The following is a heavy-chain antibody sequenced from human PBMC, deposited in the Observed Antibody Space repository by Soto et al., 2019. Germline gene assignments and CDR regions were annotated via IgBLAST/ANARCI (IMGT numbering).Heavy chain of an antibody. Sequence: EVQLLESGGGLVQPGGSLRLSCAASGFTFSNYAMSWVRQAPGKGLEWVSIISGCGGTTYHADSVKDRLTISRDNSKNTFFLQMNSLRAEDMAVYYCAKGVAVGFHFGSCTDRGFDPWGQGALGTVSS. D-gene: IGHD3-3*01. CDR1: GFTFSNYA. J-gene: IGHJ5*02. CDR3: AKGVAVGFHFGSCTDRGFDP. V-gene: IGHV3-23*01. CDR2: ISGCGGTT.